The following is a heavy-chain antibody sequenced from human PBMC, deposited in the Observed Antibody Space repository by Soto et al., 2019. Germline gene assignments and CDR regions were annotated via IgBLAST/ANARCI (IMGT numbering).Heavy chain of an antibody. CDR1: GFTFSSYS. Sequence: GGSLRLSCAASGFTFSSYSMNWVRQAPWKGLEWVSYISSSSSTIYYADSVKGRFTISRDNAKNSLYLQMNSLRAEDTAVYYCARDLYRGAFDIWGQGTMVTVS. CDR3: ARDLYRGAFDI. CDR2: ISSSSSTI. V-gene: IGHV3-48*01. D-gene: IGHD2-2*02. J-gene: IGHJ3*02.